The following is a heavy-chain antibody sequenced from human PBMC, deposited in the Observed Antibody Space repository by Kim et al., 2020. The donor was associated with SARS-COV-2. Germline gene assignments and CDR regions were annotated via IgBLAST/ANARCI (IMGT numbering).Heavy chain of an antibody. CDR3: ARVAAGIRAFDI. D-gene: IGHD6-13*01. J-gene: IGHJ3*02. V-gene: IGHV2-5*01. Sequence: RDSPSLKSRLTITKDTSKSQVVLTMTNMDPVDTATYYCARVAAGIRAFDIWGQGTMVTVSS.